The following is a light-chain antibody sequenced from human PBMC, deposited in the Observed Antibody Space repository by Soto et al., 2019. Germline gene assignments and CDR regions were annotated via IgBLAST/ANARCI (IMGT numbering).Light chain of an antibody. V-gene: IGLV1-40*01. CDR1: SSNIGAGYD. Sequence: QSVLTQPPSVSGAPGQRGTISCTGSSSNIGAGYDVHWYQQLPGTAPKLLIYGNSNRPSGVPDRFSGSKSGTSAPLAITGLQAEDEADYYCQSYDSSFYVFGTGTKVTVL. CDR2: GNS. CDR3: QSYDSSFYV. J-gene: IGLJ1*01.